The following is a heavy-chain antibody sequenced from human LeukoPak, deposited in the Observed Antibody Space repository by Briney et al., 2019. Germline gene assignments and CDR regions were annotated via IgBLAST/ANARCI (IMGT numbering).Heavy chain of an antibody. V-gene: IGHV1-46*01. CDR1: GYTFTSYY. CDR3: ARGHGYSYGKGSYFDY. Sequence: ASVKVSCKASGYTFTSYYMHWVQQAPGQGLEWMGIINPSGGSISYAQKFQGRVTMTRDTSTSTAYMELSSLRSEDTAVYYCARGHGYSYGKGSYFDYWGQGTLVTVSS. J-gene: IGHJ4*02. CDR2: INPSGGSI. D-gene: IGHD5-18*01.